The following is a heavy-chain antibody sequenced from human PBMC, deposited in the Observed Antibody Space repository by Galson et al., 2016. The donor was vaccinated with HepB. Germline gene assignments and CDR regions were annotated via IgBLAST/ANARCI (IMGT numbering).Heavy chain of an antibody. CDR1: GYDFINYG. CDR2: INPENGNR. CDR3: ARGPLRGPFFYYYGMDV. D-gene: IGHD3-10*01. Sequence: SVKVSCKASGYDFINYGMHWLRQAPGQRPERMAWINPENGNRKFSQKFKGRVTITEDTSVTTVYMELTSLISEETAVYFCARGPLRGPFFYYYGMDVWGQGTPVTVSS. J-gene: IGHJ6*02. V-gene: IGHV1-3*01.